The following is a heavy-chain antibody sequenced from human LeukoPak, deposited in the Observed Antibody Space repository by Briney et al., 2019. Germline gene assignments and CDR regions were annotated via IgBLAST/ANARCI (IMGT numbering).Heavy chain of an antibody. CDR3: ARNFGGGDRSGPFY. V-gene: IGHV3-20*04. CDR1: GFTFNDYG. D-gene: IGHD3-22*01. Sequence: PGGSLRLSCAASGFTFNDYGLSWVRQAPGKGLEWVSGINWNGGTAGYADSVRGRFTISRGNAKNSLYLQMNSLRAEDTAFYYCARNFGGGDRSGPFYWGQGTLVTVSS. J-gene: IGHJ4*02. CDR2: INWNGGTA.